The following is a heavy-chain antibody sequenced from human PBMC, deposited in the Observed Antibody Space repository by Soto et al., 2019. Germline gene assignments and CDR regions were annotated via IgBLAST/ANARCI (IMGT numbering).Heavy chain of an antibody. Sequence: QLQLQESGPGLVKPSETLSLTCSVSGGSLSSGPYSWGWIRQPPGKGLEWIGTFYYSGSTHYNPSLASRVTISVDTSKIQFSLKVTSVTAADRAMYYCARLGGYCSSTSCYGYYGMDVWGQGTTVTVSS. J-gene: IGHJ6*02. V-gene: IGHV4-39*01. CDR2: FYYSGST. CDR1: GGSLSSGPYS. CDR3: ARLGGYCSSTSCYGYYGMDV. D-gene: IGHD2-2*01.